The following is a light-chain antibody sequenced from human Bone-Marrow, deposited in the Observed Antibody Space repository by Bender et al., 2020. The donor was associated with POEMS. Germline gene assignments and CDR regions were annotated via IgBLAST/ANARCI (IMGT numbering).Light chain of an antibody. J-gene: IGLJ1*01. CDR3: QVWDSDSEQHF. Sequence: SYVLTQPPSMSVAPGQTASISCGGNNAGTKRVHCYQVMPGQAPVLVVYDDSDRPSGSLEGFSGSKSGDTATLSIRRVEAGDEAEYVCQVWDSDSEQHFFGSGTSVTV. V-gene: IGLV3-21*02. CDR2: DDS. CDR1: NAGTKR.